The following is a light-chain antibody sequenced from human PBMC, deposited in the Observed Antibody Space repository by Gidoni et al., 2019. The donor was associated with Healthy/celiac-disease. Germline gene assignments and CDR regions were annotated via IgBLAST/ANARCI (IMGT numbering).Light chain of an antibody. CDR2: GAS. J-gene: IGKJ1*01. CDR1: QSVSSHY. V-gene: IGKV3-20*01. Sequence: EIVLTQSPGTLSLSPGERATLSCRASQSVSSHYLAWYQQKPGQAPRLLIYGASSRATGIPDRFSGSGSGTDFTLTISRLEPEDFAVYYCQQYGSSPRTFXQXTKVEIK. CDR3: QQYGSSPRT.